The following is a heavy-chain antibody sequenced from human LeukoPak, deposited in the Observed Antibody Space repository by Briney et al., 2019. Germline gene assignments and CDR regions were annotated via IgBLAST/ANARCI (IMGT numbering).Heavy chain of an antibody. CDR1: GGSISIDTYY. V-gene: IGHV4-61*02. J-gene: IGHJ4*02. CDR3: ARDWGYCSGGSCHFPIDY. D-gene: IGHD2-15*01. Sequence: SETLSLTCTVSGGSISIDTYYWSWIRQPAGKGLEWIGRIYASGNTNYNPSLKRRVTISVDTSKNQFSLKLSSVTAADSAVYYCARDWGYCSGGSCHFPIDYWGQGTLVTVSS. CDR2: IYASGNT.